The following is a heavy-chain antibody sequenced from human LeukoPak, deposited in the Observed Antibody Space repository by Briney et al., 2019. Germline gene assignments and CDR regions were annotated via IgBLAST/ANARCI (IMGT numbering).Heavy chain of an antibody. J-gene: IGHJ4*02. V-gene: IGHV3-7*01. CDR3: ATDPPGGMTGYFPIFAY. D-gene: IGHD3-9*01. Sequence: GGSLRLSCAASGFTFSSYWMSWVRQAPGEGLEGVANIKQDGSEKYYVDSVKGRFTISRDNARNSLYLQMDSLRAEDTAVYYCATDPPGGMTGYFPIFAYWGQGTLVTVSS. CDR2: IKQDGSEK. CDR1: GFTFSSYW.